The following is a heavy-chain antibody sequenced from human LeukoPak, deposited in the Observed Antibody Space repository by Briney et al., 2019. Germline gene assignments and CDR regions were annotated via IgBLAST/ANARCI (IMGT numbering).Heavy chain of an antibody. Sequence: ASVKVSCKASGGTFISYAISWVRQAPGQGLEWMGGIIPIFGTANYAQKFQGRVTITADESTSTAYMELSSLRSEDTAVYYCARTYDSSGSVPPDYFDYWGREPWSPSPQ. D-gene: IGHD3-22*01. CDR1: GGTFISYA. CDR3: ARTYDSSGSVPPDYFDY. CDR2: IIPIFGTA. V-gene: IGHV1-69*01. J-gene: IGHJ4*02.